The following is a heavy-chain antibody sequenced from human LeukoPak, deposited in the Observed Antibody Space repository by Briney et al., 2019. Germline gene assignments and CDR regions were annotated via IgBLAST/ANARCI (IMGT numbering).Heavy chain of an antibody. J-gene: IGHJ4*02. CDR2: INAGNGNT. D-gene: IGHD2-2*01. CDR1: GYTFTSYA. V-gene: IGHV1-3*01. Sequence: ASVKVSCKASGYTFTSYAMHWVRQAPGQRLEWMGWINAGNGNTKYSQKFQGRVTITRDTSASTAYMELSSLRSEDTAVYYCARAGNGIGYCSSTSCRVFDYWGQGTLVTVSS. CDR3: ARAGNGIGYCSSTSCRVFDY.